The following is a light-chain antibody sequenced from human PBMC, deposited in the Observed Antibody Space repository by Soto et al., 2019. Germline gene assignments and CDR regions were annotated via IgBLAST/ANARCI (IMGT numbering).Light chain of an antibody. J-gene: IGKJ4*01. Sequence: EIVVTQSPAILSVSPGERVTLSCRSSQTVKNSLAWYQQKPGQAPRLLIYDAYTRATGFQDRFSGSGSRTEFTLTISGLQSDDCAVYYCQQYEKWPLTFGGGTKLEI. CDR1: QTVKNS. CDR3: QQYEKWPLT. CDR2: DAY. V-gene: IGKV3-15*01.